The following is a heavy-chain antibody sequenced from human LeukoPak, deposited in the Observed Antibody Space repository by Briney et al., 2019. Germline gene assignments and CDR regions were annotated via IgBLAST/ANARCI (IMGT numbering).Heavy chain of an antibody. J-gene: IGHJ6*03. CDR1: GFTFSSYG. V-gene: IGHV3-30*02. CDR3: AKVYNYFYYMDV. D-gene: IGHD2-2*02. Sequence: GGSLRLSCAASGFTFSSYGMHWVRQAPGKGLEWVTFIRYDGNDKYYADSVKGRFTISRDNSKNTLYLQMNSLGVEDTAVYHCAKVYNYFYYMDVWGKGTTVTVSS. CDR2: IRYDGNDK.